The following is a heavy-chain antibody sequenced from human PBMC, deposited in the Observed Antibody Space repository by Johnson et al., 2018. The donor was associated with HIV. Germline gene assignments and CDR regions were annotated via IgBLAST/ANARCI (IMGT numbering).Heavy chain of an antibody. J-gene: IGHJ3*02. V-gene: IGHV3-33*06. CDR2: IWYDGSNK. CDR1: GFMFSSYG. CDR3: AKEGDYRVRFGHYSSDAFDM. Sequence: QVQLVESGGGVVQPGKSLRLSCVASGFMFSSYGMHWVRQAPGKGLQWVAAIWYDGSNKYYADSVKGRFTISRDISKNTLFLQMHSLRNEDKAMYYCAKEGDYRVRFGHYSSDAFDMWGQGTMVTVSS. D-gene: IGHD3-16*01.